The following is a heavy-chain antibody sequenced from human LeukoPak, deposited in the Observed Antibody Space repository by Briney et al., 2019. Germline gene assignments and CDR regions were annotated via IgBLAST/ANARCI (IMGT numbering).Heavy chain of an antibody. D-gene: IGHD6-13*01. CDR2: IYTSGST. CDR1: GGSISSYY. V-gene: IGHV4-4*07. Sequence: SETLSLTCTVSGGSISSYYWSWIRQPAGKGLEWIGRIYTSGSTNYNPSLKSRVTMSVDTSKNQFSLKLSSVTAADTAVYYCARDPARESSSWYYLDYWGQGTLVTVSS. CDR3: ARDPARESSSWYYLDY. J-gene: IGHJ4*02.